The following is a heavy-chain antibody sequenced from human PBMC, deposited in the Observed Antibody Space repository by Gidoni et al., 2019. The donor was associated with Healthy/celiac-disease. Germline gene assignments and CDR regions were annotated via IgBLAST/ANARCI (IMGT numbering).Heavy chain of an antibody. J-gene: IGHJ6*02. CDR3: AKGITMVRGVIITYYYYGMDV. CDR1: GFPFSSYP. D-gene: IGHD3-10*01. CDR2: ISGSGGST. V-gene: IGHV3-23*01. Sequence: EVQLLESGGGLVQPGGSLRLSCAASGFPFSSYPLSWVRQAPGKGLGWVSAISGSGGSTYYADSVKGRFTISRDNSKNTLYLQMNSLRAEDTAVYYCAKGITMVRGVIITYYYYGMDVWGQGTTVTVSS.